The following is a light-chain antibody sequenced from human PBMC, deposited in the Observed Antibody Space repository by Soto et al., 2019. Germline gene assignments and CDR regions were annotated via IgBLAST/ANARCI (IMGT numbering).Light chain of an antibody. CDR2: GAS. V-gene: IGKV1-12*01. J-gene: IGKJ1*01. CDR1: QGISDW. CDR3: QQSYSTP. Sequence: DIPMTQSPSSVSASVGDRITITCRASQGISDWLAWYQQKPGEAPNLLIYGASTLQSGVPSRVSGSGSGTDFTLTISSLQPEDFATYYCQQSYSTPFGQGTKVDIK.